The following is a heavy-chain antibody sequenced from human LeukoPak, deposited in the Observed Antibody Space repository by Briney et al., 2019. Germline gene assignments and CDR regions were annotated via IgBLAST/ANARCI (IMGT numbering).Heavy chain of an antibody. CDR3: ATYRQVLLPFES. V-gene: IGHV3-23*01. CDR2: IFPSGGEI. CDR1: GFTFSTIA. Sequence: GGSLRLSCAASGFTFSTIAMIWVRQPPGKGLEWVSSIFPSGGEIHYADSVRGRFTISRDNSKSTLSLQMNSLRAEDTAIYYCATYRQVLLPFESWGQGTLVTVSS. J-gene: IGHJ4*02. D-gene: IGHD2-8*02.